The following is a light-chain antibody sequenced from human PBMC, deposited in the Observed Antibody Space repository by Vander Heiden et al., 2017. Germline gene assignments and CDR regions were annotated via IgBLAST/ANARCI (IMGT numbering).Light chain of an antibody. CDR1: QSVSSY. J-gene: IGKJ4*01. CDR3: QQRSNWPRLT. CDR2: DAS. Sequence: EIVLTQSPATLSLSPWERATLSCRASQSVSSYLAWYQQKPGQAPRLLIYDASNKATGIPARFSGSGSGTDFTLTISSLEPEDFAVYYCQQRSNWPRLTFGGGTKVEIK. V-gene: IGKV3-11*01.